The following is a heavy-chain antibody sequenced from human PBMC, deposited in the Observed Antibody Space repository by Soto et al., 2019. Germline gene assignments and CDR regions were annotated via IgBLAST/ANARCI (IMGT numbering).Heavy chain of an antibody. J-gene: IGHJ6*02. CDR1: GGSISSYY. D-gene: IGHD2-21*02. CDR2: MYNTGST. CDR3: ARDLWGYCGTDCYPLDV. Sequence: QVQLQESGPGLVKPSETLSLTCTVSGGSISSYYWSWIRQPPGKGLEWIGYMYNTGSTVYNPSLKSRVTISVDTSKNQFSLKLNAVTAADTAVYYCARDLWGYCGTDCYPLDVWDQGTTVTVSS. V-gene: IGHV4-59*01.